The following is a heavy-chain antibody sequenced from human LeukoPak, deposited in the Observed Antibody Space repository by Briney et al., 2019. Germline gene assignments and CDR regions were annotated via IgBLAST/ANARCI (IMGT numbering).Heavy chain of an antibody. CDR2: INHSGST. J-gene: IGHJ4*02. CDR1: GGSFSGYY. V-gene: IGHV4-34*01. Sequence: SETLSLTCAVYGGSFSGYYWSWIRQPPGKGLEWIGEINHSGSTNYNPSLKSRVTISVDTSKNQFSLKLSSVTAADTAVYYCPRHSSPHDYWGQGTLVTVSS. CDR3: PRHSSPHDY. D-gene: IGHD6-6*01.